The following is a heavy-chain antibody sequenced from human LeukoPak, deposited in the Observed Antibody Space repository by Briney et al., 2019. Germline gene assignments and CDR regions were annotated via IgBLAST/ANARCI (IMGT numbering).Heavy chain of an antibody. CDR2: IYSGGST. CDR1: GFTVSSNY. D-gene: IGHD3-10*01. V-gene: IGHV3-66*01. J-gene: IGHJ4*02. Sequence: GGSLRLSCAASGFTVSSNYMSWVRQAPGKGLEWVSVIYSGGSTYYADSVKGRFTISRDNSKNTLYLQMNSLRAEDTAAYYCARDPGYHGSGSHYFDYWGQGTLVTVSS. CDR3: ARDPGYHGSGSHYFDY.